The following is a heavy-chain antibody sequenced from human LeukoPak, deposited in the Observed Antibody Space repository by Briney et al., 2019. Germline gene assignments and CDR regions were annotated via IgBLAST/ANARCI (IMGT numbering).Heavy chain of an antibody. V-gene: IGHV3-74*01. Sequence: GGSLRLSCAASGFTSSNYGMHWVRQAPGKGLVWVSRINSDGSSTSYADSVKGRFTISRDNAKNTLYLQMNSLRAEDTAVYYCASLPITDTAMVYDYWGQGTLVTVSS. CDR2: INSDGSST. D-gene: IGHD5-18*01. CDR3: ASLPITDTAMVYDY. CDR1: GFTSSNYG. J-gene: IGHJ4*02.